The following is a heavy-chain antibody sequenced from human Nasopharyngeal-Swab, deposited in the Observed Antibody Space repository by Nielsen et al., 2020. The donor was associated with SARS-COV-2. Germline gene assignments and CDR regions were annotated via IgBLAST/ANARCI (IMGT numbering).Heavy chain of an antibody. J-gene: IGHJ6*02. Sequence: ASVQVSCKASGYTFISYGISGVRQDPRQGLEWMGWISAYNGNTNYAQKLQCRVTITTDTSTSTAYMELRSLGSDDTAVYYCAREWDYDFWSGYVDYYYGRDGWGQGTTVT. CDR2: ISAYNGNT. CDR1: GYTFISYG. CDR3: AREWDYDFWSGYVDYYYGRDG. V-gene: IGHV1-18*04. D-gene: IGHD3-3*01.